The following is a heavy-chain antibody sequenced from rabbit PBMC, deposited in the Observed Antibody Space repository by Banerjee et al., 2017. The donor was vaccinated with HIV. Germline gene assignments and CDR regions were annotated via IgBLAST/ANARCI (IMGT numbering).Heavy chain of an antibody. D-gene: IGHD1-1*01. CDR1: GFSFSSGYW. CDR3: ARYGDTSDTYGMDL. Sequence: QSLEESGGDLVKPGASLTLTCTASGFSFSSGYWICWVRQAPGKGLEWITCIYAGSSGITAYASWAKGRFTISKTSSTTVTLQMTSLTAADTATYFCARYGDTSDTYGMDLWGPGTLVTVS. J-gene: IGHJ6*01. V-gene: IGHV1S40*01. CDR2: IYAGSSGIT.